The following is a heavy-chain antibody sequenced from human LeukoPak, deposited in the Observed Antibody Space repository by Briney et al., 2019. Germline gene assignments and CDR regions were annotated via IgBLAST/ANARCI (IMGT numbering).Heavy chain of an antibody. CDR2: IYSGGST. V-gene: IGHV3-53*01. J-gene: IGHJ4*02. CDR3: AKSISAAPFDY. CDR1: GFTVSSNY. D-gene: IGHD6-13*01. Sequence: GGSLRLSCAASGFTVSSNYMSWVRQAPGKGLEWVSVIYSGGSTYYADSVKGRFTISRDNSKNTLYLQMNGLRAEDTAVYYCAKSISAAPFDYWGQGTLVTVSS.